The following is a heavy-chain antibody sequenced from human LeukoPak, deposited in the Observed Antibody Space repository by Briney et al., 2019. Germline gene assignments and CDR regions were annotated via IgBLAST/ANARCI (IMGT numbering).Heavy chain of an antibody. CDR2: MNPKSGYT. J-gene: IGHJ4*02. V-gene: IGHV1-8*03. CDR3: VRVDGSPDF. CDR1: GYTFTSLD. D-gene: IGHD3-22*01. Sequence: ASVKVSCTASGYTFTSLDINWVRQAPGQGLEWMGWMNPKSGYTGSAQQFQGRVTFTRSTSISTAYMELSSLRSEDTAVYYCVRVDGSPDFWGQGTLVTVSS.